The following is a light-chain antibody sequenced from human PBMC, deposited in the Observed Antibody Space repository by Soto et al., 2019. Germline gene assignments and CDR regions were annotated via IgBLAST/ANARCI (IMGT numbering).Light chain of an antibody. CDR1: QTFNNY. CDR2: AAS. J-gene: IGKJ2*01. Sequence: DIQMPQSPSSLSAFVGDTVTITCRAGQTFNNYLNWYQHKPGKVPKLLIYAASALQSGVPSRFVGTSSGTDFTLTIINLQPEDSGIYYCQHSYSSLPTFGQGTKLEI. CDR3: QHSYSSLPT. V-gene: IGKV1-39*01.